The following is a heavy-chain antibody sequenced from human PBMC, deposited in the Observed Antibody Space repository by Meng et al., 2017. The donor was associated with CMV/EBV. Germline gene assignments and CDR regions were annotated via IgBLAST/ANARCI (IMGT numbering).Heavy chain of an antibody. Sequence: SCVVYGGSFSCSYWYWIRQSPGKGLEWFGEINNSGGTYYSPSLETRVAISIDTSKKQFSLKLNSVTAADSAVYYCATRSISYRAEYYLQWGQGTLVTVSS. J-gene: IGHJ1*01. CDR2: INNSGGT. V-gene: IGHV4-34*01. CDR3: ATRSISYRAEYYLQ. D-gene: IGHD3-10*01. CDR1: GGSFSCSY.